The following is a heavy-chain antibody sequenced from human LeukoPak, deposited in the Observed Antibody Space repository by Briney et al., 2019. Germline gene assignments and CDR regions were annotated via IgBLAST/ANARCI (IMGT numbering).Heavy chain of an antibody. V-gene: IGHV4-59*08. Sequence: KPSETLSLTCTVSGGSISSYYWSWIRQPPGKGLEWIGYIYYSGSTNYNPSLKSRVTISVDTSKNQFSLKLSSVTAADTAVYYCASYYYDSSGPIHDAFDIWGQGTMGTVSS. CDR2: IYYSGST. CDR3: ASYYYDSSGPIHDAFDI. D-gene: IGHD3-22*01. CDR1: GGSISSYY. J-gene: IGHJ3*02.